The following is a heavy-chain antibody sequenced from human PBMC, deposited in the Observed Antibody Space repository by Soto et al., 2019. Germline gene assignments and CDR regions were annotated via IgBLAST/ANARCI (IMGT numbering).Heavy chain of an antibody. D-gene: IGHD3-9*01. CDR1: GGSIGRYY. CDR3: ARLEGLGTIPCYYDV. V-gene: IGHV4-59*08. CDR2: IYYSGST. J-gene: IGHJ4*02. Sequence: PSETLSLTCTVSGGSIGRYYWSWIRQPPGKGLEWIGYIYYSGSTNYNPSLKSRVTISVDTSKSQFSLKLNSVTAADSAVYYCARLEGLGTIPCYYDVWGPGALVTVSS.